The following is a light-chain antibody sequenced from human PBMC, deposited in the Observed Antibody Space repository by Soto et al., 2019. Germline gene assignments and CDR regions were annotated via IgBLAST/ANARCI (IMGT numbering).Light chain of an antibody. J-gene: IGKJ4*01. V-gene: IGKV2-28*01. Sequence: EIVMTQSSLSLPVTPGEPASISCRSSQSLLHINGYNYLDWYLQRPGQSPQLLIYLGSNRASGVPDRFSGSGSGTDFTLKISRVEAEDVGVYYCMQALETPLTFGGGTKVDIK. CDR3: MQALETPLT. CDR1: QSLLHINGYNY. CDR2: LGS.